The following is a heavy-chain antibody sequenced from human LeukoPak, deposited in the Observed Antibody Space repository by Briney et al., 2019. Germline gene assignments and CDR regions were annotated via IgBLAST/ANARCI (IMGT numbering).Heavy chain of an antibody. V-gene: IGHV4-61*02. D-gene: IGHD3-22*01. CDR2: IYDSGGT. Sequence: SQTLSLTCTVSGGSISIGGYYWSWIRQPAGKGLEWIGRIYDSGGTNYNPSFKSRFTISVDTSKSQFSLRLTSVTAADTAVYYCARTNYYDSVGSNWFDPWGQGILVTVSS. CDR3: ARTNYYDSVGSNWFDP. J-gene: IGHJ5*02. CDR1: GGSISIGGYY.